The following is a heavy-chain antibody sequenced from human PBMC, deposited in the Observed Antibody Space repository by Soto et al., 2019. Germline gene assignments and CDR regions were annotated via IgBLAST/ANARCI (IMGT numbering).Heavy chain of an antibody. D-gene: IGHD6-19*01. Sequence: PSETLSLTCAVYGGSFSGYYWSWIRQPPGKGLEWIGEINHSGSTNYNPSLKSRVTISVDTSKNQFSLKLSSVTAADTAVYYCARSSSGWLDYWGQGTLVTVSS. CDR1: GGSFSGYY. CDR3: ARSSSGWLDY. J-gene: IGHJ4*02. V-gene: IGHV4-34*01. CDR2: INHSGST.